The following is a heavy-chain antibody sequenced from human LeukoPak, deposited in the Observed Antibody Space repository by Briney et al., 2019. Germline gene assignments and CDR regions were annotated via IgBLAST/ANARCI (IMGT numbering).Heavy chain of an antibody. CDR3: AAGPLTHFDF. V-gene: IGHV3-21*01. Sequence: GGSLRLSCAGSGFSFSSYSVSWVRQTPGKGLAWVSSISTGSRNIKYADSVKGRFTISRDNAKNSLFLQMHSLRAEDTAMYYCAAGPLTHFDFWGQGTLVTVSS. CDR2: ISTGSRNI. D-gene: IGHD1-14*01. J-gene: IGHJ4*02. CDR1: GFSFSSYS.